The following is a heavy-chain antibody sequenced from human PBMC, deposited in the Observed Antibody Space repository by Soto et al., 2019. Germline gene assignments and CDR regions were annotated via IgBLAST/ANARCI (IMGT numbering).Heavy chain of an antibody. J-gene: IGHJ3*02. D-gene: IGHD2-8*01. V-gene: IGHV4-59*08. Sequence: QVQLQESGPGLVKPSETLSLTCTVSGGFLSRSYWSWIRQSPGKGLEWIGYIYESGSTSYNPSLKSRFAVSIDMSKNHFSLTLRSVTAADTAVYYCVRHLPVPMAVGSFDIWGRGTLITVSS. CDR3: VRHLPVPMAVGSFDI. CDR1: GGFLSRSY. CDR2: IYESGST.